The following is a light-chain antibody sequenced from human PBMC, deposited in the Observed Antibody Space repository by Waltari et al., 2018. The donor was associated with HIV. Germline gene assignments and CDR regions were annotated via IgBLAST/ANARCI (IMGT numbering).Light chain of an antibody. V-gene: IGLV1-47*01. Sequence: QSVLTQPPSASGTPGQRVTISCSGSSSNIGSKYVYWYQPVPGTAPKHLACKNKKPASAVTYRFYGAKSGKSAAPAICGGRAEEEEDYYSAAREDSLGAVDVFGTGTKVTVL. CDR1: SSNIGSKY. CDR2: KNK. J-gene: IGLJ1*01. CDR3: AAREDSLGAVDV.